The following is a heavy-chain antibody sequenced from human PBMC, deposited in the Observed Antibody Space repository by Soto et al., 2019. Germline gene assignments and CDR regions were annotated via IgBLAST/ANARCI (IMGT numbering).Heavy chain of an antibody. J-gene: IGHJ6*02. V-gene: IGHV1-2*02. Sequence: ASVKVSCKASGYTFTGYYMHWVRQAPGQGLEWIGWINPNSGGTNYAQKFQGRVTMTRDTSISTAYMELSRLRSDDTAVYYCARELELRHYYYGMDVWGQGTTVTVSS. D-gene: IGHD1-7*01. CDR3: ARELELRHYYYGMDV. CDR2: INPNSGGT. CDR1: GYTFTGYY.